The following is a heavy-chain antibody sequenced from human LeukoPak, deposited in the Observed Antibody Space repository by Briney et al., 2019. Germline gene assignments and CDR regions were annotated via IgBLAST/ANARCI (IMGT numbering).Heavy chain of an antibody. J-gene: IGHJ4*02. D-gene: IGHD6-19*01. Sequence: GSLRLSCAASGFTVSSNYMSWIRQPPGKGLEWIGYIFYSGSTNYNPSLKSRVTISVDTSKNQFSLKLSSVTAADTAVYYCARDSAVAGTVLDYWGQGTLVIVSS. V-gene: IGHV4-59*02. CDR1: GFTVSSNY. CDR3: ARDSAVAGTVLDY. CDR2: IFYSGST.